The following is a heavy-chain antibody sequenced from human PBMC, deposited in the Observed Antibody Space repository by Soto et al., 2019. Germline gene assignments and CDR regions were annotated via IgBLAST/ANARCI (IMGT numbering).Heavy chain of an antibody. Sequence: SETLSLTCTVSGGSISSSSYYWGWIRQPPGKGLEWIGSIYYSGSTYYNPSLKSRVTISVDTSKNQFSLKLSSVTAADTAVYYCASLWLGDFWSGRAHGMDVWGQGTTVTVSS. D-gene: IGHD3-3*01. V-gene: IGHV4-39*01. CDR3: ASLWLGDFWSGRAHGMDV. CDR1: GGSISSSSYY. CDR2: IYYSGST. J-gene: IGHJ6*02.